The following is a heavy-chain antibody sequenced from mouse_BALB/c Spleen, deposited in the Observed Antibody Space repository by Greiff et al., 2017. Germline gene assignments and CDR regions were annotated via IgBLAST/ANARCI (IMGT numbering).Heavy chain of an antibody. Sequence: QVQLQQSGAELVKPGASVKLSCKASGYTFTSYYMYWVKQRPGQGLEWIGEINPSNGGTNFNEKFKSKATLTVDKSSSTAYMQLSSLTSEDSAVYYCTRGRDRYDAWFAYWGQGTLVTVSA. J-gene: IGHJ3*01. CDR1: GYTFTSYY. V-gene: IGHV1S81*02. CDR3: TRGRDRYDAWFAY. CDR2: INPSNGGT. D-gene: IGHD2-14*01.